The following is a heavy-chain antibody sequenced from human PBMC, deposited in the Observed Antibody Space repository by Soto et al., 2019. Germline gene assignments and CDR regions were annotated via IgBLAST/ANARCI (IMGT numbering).Heavy chain of an antibody. Sequence: EVQLVESGGGLVQPGGSVRLSCAASGFTFSSYWMSWVRQAPGKGLEWVANIKQDGSEKYYVDSVKGRFTISRDNAKNSLYLQMNSLRAEDTAVYYCARDGDIVVVVAATTFDYWGQGTLVTVSS. CDR1: GFTFSSYW. D-gene: IGHD2-15*01. V-gene: IGHV3-7*01. CDR2: IKQDGSEK. CDR3: ARDGDIVVVVAATTFDY. J-gene: IGHJ4*02.